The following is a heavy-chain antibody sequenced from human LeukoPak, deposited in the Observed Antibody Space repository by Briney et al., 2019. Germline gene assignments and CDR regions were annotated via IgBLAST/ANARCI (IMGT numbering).Heavy chain of an antibody. CDR2: IYYSGST. Sequence: SETLSLTCTVSGGSISTYYWSWVRQPPGKGLEWIGCIYYSGSTNYNPSLKSRVTISVDTSKNQFSLNLKSVSAADTAIYYCARQPVNYDSWFDPWGQGTLVTVSS. CDR3: ARQPVNYDSWFDP. D-gene: IGHD3-3*01. CDR1: GGSISTYY. J-gene: IGHJ5*02. V-gene: IGHV4-59*01.